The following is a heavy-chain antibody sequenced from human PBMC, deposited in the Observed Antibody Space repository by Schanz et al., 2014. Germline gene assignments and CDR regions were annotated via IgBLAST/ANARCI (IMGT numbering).Heavy chain of an antibody. CDR2: IRGSGGST. CDR1: GFTLTSYA. J-gene: IGHJ6*02. Sequence: EVQVVESGGGLVQPGGSLRLSCAASGFTLTSYALTWVRQAPGKGLEWVAGIRGSGGSTDYADSVKGRFIIPRDNSKNTLYLQMNSLRAEDTAVYYCAKIRYDSSGYYLPYYGMDVWGQGTTVIVSS. CDR3: AKIRYDSSGYYLPYYGMDV. D-gene: IGHD3-22*01. V-gene: IGHV3-23*04.